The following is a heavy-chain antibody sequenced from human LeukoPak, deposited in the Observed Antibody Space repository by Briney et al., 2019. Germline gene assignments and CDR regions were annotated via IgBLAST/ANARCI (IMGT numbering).Heavy chain of an antibody. V-gene: IGHV1-2*02. D-gene: IGHD3-16*01. Sequence: ASVKVSCKASGYTLTGYYMHWVRQAPGQGLEWMGRINPNSGGTDYAQQFQGRVTMTRDTSISTGYMELSRLRSEDTAVYYCAREEEGGTFDYWGQGTLVTVSS. CDR1: GYTLTGYY. CDR3: AREEEGGTFDY. J-gene: IGHJ4*02. CDR2: INPNSGGT.